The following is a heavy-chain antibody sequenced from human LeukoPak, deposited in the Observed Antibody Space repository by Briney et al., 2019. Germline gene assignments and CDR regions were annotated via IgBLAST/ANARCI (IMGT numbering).Heavy chain of an antibody. D-gene: IGHD3-22*01. CDR3: TRDSYSVDSGYFEFDY. Sequence: GGSLRLSCAASGFTFSDYYMSWIRQAPGKGLEWVGFIRSEGHGGTPEYATSVKGRFTISRDDSKSIAYLQMNSLKTEDTAMYYCTRDSYSVDSGYFEFDYWGQGTLVTVSS. J-gene: IGHJ4*02. CDR2: IRSEGHGGTP. V-gene: IGHV3-71*01. CDR1: GFTFSDYY.